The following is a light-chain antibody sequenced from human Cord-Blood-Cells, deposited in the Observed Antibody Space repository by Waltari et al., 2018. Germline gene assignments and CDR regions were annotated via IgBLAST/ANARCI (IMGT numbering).Light chain of an antibody. CDR2: GNS. CDR1: RSNIGAGHD. J-gene: IGLJ1*01. V-gene: IGLV1-40*01. Sequence: QSLLMQPPPVSGAPGQRVTIACTGNRSNIGAGHDVHWYQPLPGTAPKLLIYGNSNRPSGVPDRFSGSKSGTSASLAITGLQAEDEADYYCQSYDSSLSGYVFGTGTKVTVL. CDR3: QSYDSSLSGYV.